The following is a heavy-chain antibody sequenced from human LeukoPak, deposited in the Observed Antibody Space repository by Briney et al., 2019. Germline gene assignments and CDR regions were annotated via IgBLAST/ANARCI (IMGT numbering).Heavy chain of an antibody. CDR1: GFTFSSYT. V-gene: IGHV3-30-3*01. J-gene: IGHJ5*02. CDR3: AREELGSSLGFDP. D-gene: IGHD3-16*01. Sequence: QPGRSLRLSCAASGFTFSSYTIHWVRQPPGKGLEWVAVISFDGSNKYYADSVKGRFTISRDNSKNTLYLQMNSLRAEDTAAYYCAREELGSSLGFDPWGQGTLVTVSS. CDR2: ISFDGSNK.